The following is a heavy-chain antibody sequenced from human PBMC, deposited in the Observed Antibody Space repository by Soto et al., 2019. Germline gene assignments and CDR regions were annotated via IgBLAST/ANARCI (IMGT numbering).Heavy chain of an antibody. V-gene: IGHV3-30-3*01. D-gene: IGHD3-3*01. Sequence: GGSLRLSCAASGFTFSSYAMHWVRQAPGKGLEWVAVISYDGSNKYYADSVKGRFTISRDNSKNTLYLQMNSLRAEDTAVYYCARAGGRFLEWSYYYYGMDVWGQGTTVTVSS. J-gene: IGHJ6*02. CDR3: ARAGGRFLEWSYYYYGMDV. CDR1: GFTFSSYA. CDR2: ISYDGSNK.